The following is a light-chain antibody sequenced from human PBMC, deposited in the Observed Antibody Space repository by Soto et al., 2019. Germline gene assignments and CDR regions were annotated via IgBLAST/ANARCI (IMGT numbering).Light chain of an antibody. CDR3: SSYTVRRSWV. J-gene: IGLJ3*02. Sequence: QSALTQPASVTVSPGQSITIPCTGTSGDVGGYNHVSWYQQYPGTVPKLILYEVAHRPSGGSGRFSGSKSGNTASLTISGLQPGDEANYYCSSYTVRRSWVFGGGTKLTVL. CDR2: EVA. V-gene: IGLV2-14*01. CDR1: SGDVGGYNH.